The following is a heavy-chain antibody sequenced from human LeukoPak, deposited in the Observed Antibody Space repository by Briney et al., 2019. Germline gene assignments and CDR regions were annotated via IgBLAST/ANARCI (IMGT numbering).Heavy chain of an antibody. Sequence: ASVKVSCKASGYSFTSYGVSWVRQAPGQGLEWMGWISADNGNTNYAQKLQGRVTMTTDTSTSTAYMKLRSPRSDDTAVYYCARRSYYDSGGYYNTDYWGQGTLVTVSS. D-gene: IGHD3-22*01. V-gene: IGHV1-18*01. CDR3: ARRSYYDSGGYYNTDY. J-gene: IGHJ4*02. CDR2: ISADNGNT. CDR1: GYSFTSYG.